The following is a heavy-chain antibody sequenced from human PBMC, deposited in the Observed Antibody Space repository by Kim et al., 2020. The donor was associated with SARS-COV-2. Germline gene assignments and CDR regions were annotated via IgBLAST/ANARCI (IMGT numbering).Heavy chain of an antibody. V-gene: IGHV4-4*02. J-gene: IGHJ3*02. Sequence: SETLSLTCAVSGGSISSSNWWSWVRQPPGKGLEWIGEIYHSGSTNYNPSLKSRVTISVDKSKNQFSLKLSSVTAADTAVYYCARGQSVVVTGQIGLYAFDIWGQGTMVTVSS. CDR1: GGSISSSNW. D-gene: IGHD2-21*02. CDR3: ARGQSVVVTGQIGLYAFDI. CDR2: IYHSGST.